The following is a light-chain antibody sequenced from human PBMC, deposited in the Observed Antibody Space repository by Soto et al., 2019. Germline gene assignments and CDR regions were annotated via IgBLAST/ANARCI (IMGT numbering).Light chain of an antibody. Sequence: LTQPPSVSGAPGQWVTISCTGSSSNIGAGYDVHWYQQLPGTAPKLLIYGNSNRPSGVPDRFSGSKSGTSASLAITGLQVEDEADYYGQSYDSSLSGYVFGTGTKATVL. CDR3: QSYDSSLSGYV. J-gene: IGLJ1*01. CDR2: GNS. V-gene: IGLV1-40*01. CDR1: SSNIGAGYD.